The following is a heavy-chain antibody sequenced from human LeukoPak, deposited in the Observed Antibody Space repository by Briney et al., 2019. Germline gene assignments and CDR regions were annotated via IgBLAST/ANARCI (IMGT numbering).Heavy chain of an antibody. V-gene: IGHV3-21*01. CDR3: ARGEALRVSGTTSFY. CDR1: GFTFSSYS. D-gene: IGHD1-1*01. CDR2: ISSSSSYI. Sequence: GGSLRLSCAASGFTFSSYSMNWVRQAPGKGLEWVSSISSSSSYIYYADSVKGRFTISRDNAKNSLYLQMNSLRAEDTAVYYCARGEALRVSGTTSFYWGQGTLVIVSS. J-gene: IGHJ4*02.